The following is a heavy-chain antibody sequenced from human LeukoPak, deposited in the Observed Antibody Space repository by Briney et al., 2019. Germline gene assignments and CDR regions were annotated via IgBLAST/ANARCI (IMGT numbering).Heavy chain of an antibody. D-gene: IGHD1-14*01. Sequence: GGSLRLSCAASGFSLSNYGMHWVRQAPGKGLEWVAALLYDGNTKHYADSVRGRFTISRDISKNSFYVQMNSLTAEDTAVYYCARDHRPEIQYYYMDVWGKGTTVAVSS. CDR3: ARDHRPEIQYYYMDV. CDR1: GFSLSNYG. CDR2: LLYDGNTK. V-gene: IGHV3-33*01. J-gene: IGHJ6*03.